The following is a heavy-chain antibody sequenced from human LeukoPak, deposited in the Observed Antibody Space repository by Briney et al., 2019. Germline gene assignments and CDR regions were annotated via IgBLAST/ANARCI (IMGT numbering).Heavy chain of an antibody. CDR1: GGSITNYY. V-gene: IGHV4-59*01. CDR2: IYYSGTT. J-gene: IGHJ4*02. D-gene: IGHD3-22*01. Sequence: PSETLSLTCTVAGGSITNYYWSWIRQPPGKGLEWIGYIYYSGTTNYNPSLKSRVTISVDTSKNQFSLKLSSVIAADTAVYYCAGTYYYDSSGYYHYSLWGQGTLVTVSS. CDR3: AGTYYYDSSGYYHYSL.